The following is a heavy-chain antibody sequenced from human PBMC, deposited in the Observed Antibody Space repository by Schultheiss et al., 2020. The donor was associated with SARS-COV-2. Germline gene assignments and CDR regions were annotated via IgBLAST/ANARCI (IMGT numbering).Heavy chain of an antibody. CDR1: GFTFSNYA. Sequence: GGSLRLSCAASGFTFSNYAMHWVRQAPGKGLEWVAVISYDGSNKYYADSVKGRFTISRDNSKNTLYLQMISLRAEDTAVYYCARWRVSRGLTTRHYFDYWGQGALVTVSS. CDR2: ISYDGSNK. V-gene: IGHV3-30*14. D-gene: IGHD1-1*01. CDR3: ARWRVSRGLTTRHYFDY. J-gene: IGHJ4*02.